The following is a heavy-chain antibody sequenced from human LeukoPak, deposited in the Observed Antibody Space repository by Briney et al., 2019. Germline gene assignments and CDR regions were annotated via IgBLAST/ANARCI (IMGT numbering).Heavy chain of an antibody. CDR3: ARTRTYYDILTGYYKYYYYGMDV. D-gene: IGHD3-9*01. CDR2: MNPNSGNT. J-gene: IGHJ6*02. V-gene: IGHV1-8*01. Sequence: ASVKVSCKASGCTFTSYDINWVRQATGQGLEWRGWMNPNSGNTGYAQKFQGRVTMTRNTSISTAYMELSSLRSEDTAVYYCARTRTYYDILTGYYKYYYYGMDVWGQGTTVTVSS. CDR1: GCTFTSYD.